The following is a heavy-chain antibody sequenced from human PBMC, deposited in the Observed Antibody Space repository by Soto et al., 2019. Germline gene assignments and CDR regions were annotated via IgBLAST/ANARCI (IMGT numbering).Heavy chain of an antibody. J-gene: IGHJ4*02. D-gene: IGHD2-15*01. V-gene: IGHV3-30*03. CDR2: ISYDGSNK. CDR1: GFTFSSYG. CDR3: ATDIVLVVAADY. Sequence: QVQLVESGGGVVQPGRSLRLSCAASGFTFSSYGMHWVRQAPGKGLEWVAVISYDGSNKYYADSVKGRFTISRDNSKNTLYLQMNSLRAEDTAVYYCATDIVLVVAADYWGQGTLVTVSS.